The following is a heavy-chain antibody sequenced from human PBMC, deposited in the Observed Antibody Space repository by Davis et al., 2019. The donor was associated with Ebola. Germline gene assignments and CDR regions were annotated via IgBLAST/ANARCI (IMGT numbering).Heavy chain of an antibody. CDR3: ATTQWLREFDN. J-gene: IGHJ4*02. D-gene: IGHD6-19*01. V-gene: IGHV3-53*05. CDR2: IYDQST. Sequence: GESLKIPCTASGFTVSSNHMSWVRPAPGKGLEWVSVIYDQSTAYADAVRRRFIISRDKSNNTLYLEMSSLRVDDTAVYYCATTQWLREFDNWGQGTLVTVSS. CDR1: GFTVSSNH.